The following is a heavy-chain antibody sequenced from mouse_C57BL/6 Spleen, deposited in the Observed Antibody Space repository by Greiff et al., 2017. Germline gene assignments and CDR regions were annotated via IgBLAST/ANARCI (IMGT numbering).Heavy chain of an antibody. V-gene: IGHV14-1*01. J-gene: IGHJ2*01. CDR1: GFNIKDYY. CDR2: IDPEDGDT. D-gene: IGHD1-1*01. Sequence: VQLQQSGAELVRPGASVKLSCTASGFNIKDYYMHWVKQRPEQGLEWIGRIDPEDGDTEYAPKFQGKATMTADTSSNTAYLQLSSRTSEDTAVYYCTPHYYGSSPYCFDYWGQGTTRTVSS. CDR3: TPHYYGSSPYCFDY.